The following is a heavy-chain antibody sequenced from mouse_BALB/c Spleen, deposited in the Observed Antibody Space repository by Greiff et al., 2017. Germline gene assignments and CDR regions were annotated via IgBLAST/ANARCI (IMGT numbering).Heavy chain of an antibody. Sequence: QVQLQQSGAELVRPGASVTLSCKASGYTFTDYEMHWVKQTPVHGLEWIGAIDPETGGTAYNQKFKGKATLTADKSSSTAYMELRSLTSEDSAVYYCTRPYYYGSSYDYWGQGTTRTVSS. CDR1: GYTFTDYE. J-gene: IGHJ2*01. D-gene: IGHD1-1*01. V-gene: IGHV1-15*01. CDR2: IDPETGGT. CDR3: TRPYYYGSSYDY.